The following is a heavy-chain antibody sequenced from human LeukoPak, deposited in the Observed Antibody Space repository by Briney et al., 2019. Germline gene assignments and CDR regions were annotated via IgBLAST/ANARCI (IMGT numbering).Heavy chain of an antibody. CDR1: GFTFSSYS. CDR3: ARAYFGDPYYFDY. J-gene: IGHJ4*02. Sequence: GGSLRLSCAASGFTFSSYSMNWVRQAPGKGLEWVSYISSSSSYTNYADSVKGRFTISRDNAKNSLYLQMNSLRAEDTAAYYCARAYFGDPYYFDYWGQGTLVTVSS. D-gene: IGHD3-10*01. V-gene: IGHV3-21*04. CDR2: ISSSSSYT.